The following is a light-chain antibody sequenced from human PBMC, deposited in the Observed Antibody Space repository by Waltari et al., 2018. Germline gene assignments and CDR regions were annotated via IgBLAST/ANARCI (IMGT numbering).Light chain of an antibody. Sequence: SYELTQPPSVSVSPGQTARITCSGDPLPKQYAYWYQQKPGQAPVLVIYKDSERPSGIPERFSGSSSGTTVTLTISGVQAEDEADYYCQSADSSGTYVVFGGGTKLTVL. J-gene: IGLJ2*01. CDR1: PLPKQY. V-gene: IGLV3-25*03. CDR2: KDS. CDR3: QSADSSGTYVV.